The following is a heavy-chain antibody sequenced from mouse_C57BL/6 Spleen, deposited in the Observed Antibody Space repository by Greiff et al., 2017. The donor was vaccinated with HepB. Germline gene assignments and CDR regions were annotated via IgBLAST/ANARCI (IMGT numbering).Heavy chain of an antibody. D-gene: IGHD1-1*01. CDR2: IDPSDSYT. J-gene: IGHJ3*01. Sequence: VQLQQPGAELVRPGTSVKLSCKASGYTFTSYWMHWVKQRPGQGLEWIGVIDPSDSYTNYNQKFKGKATLTVDTSSSTAYMQLSSLTSEDSAVYYCARGYYYGSSSAFAYWGQGTLVTASA. V-gene: IGHV1-59*01. CDR3: ARGYYYGSSSAFAY. CDR1: GYTFTSYW.